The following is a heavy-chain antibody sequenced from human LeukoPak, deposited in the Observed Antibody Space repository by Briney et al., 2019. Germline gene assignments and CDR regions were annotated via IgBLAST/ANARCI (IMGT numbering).Heavy chain of an antibody. CDR3: ARDQGRDGYNRGQFDY. CDR1: GYTFTSYG. J-gene: IGHJ4*02. Sequence: ASVKVYCKASGYTFTSYGISWVRQAPGQGLEWMGWISAYNGNTNYAQKLQGRVTMTTDTSTSTAYMELRSLRSDDTAVYYCARDQGRDGYNRGQFDYWGQGTLVTVSS. V-gene: IGHV1-18*01. D-gene: IGHD5-24*01. CDR2: ISAYNGNT.